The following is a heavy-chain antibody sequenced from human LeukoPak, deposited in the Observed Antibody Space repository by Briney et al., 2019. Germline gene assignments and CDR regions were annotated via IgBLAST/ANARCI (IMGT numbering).Heavy chain of an antibody. V-gene: IGHV3-15*01. CDR1: GFTFSNAW. D-gene: IGHD3-10*01. J-gene: IGHJ4*02. CDR3: TTDSAVYGSGSYPDY. Sequence: PGGSLRLSCAASGFTFSNAWMSWVRQAPGKGLEWVGCIKSKTDGGTTDYAAPVKGRFTISRDDSKNTLYPQMNSLKTEDTAVYYCTTDSAVYGSGSYPDYWGQGTLVTVSS. CDR2: IKSKTDGGTT.